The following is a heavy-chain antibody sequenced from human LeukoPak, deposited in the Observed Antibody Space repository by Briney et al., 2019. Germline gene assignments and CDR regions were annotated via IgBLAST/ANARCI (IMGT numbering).Heavy chain of an antibody. D-gene: IGHD6-19*01. CDR2: INSNTGGT. J-gene: IGHJ5*02. V-gene: IGHV1-2*02. CDR3: ARGSQWLVEENWFDP. Sequence: GASVKVSCKASGYTFTSYYIHWVRQAPGQGLEWMGWINSNTGGTNYAQRFQGRATMTRDTSISTVYMELSRLKSDDSAVYYCARGSQWLVEENWFDPWGQGTLVTVSS. CDR1: GYTFTSYY.